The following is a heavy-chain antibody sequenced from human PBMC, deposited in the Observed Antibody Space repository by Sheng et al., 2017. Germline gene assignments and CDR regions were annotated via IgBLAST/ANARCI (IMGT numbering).Heavy chain of an antibody. CDR1: GGSIRSSSYY. Sequence: QLQLQESGPGLVKPSETLSLTCTVSGGSIRSSSYYWGWIRQPPGKGLEWIGSIYYSGSTYYNPSLKSRVTISVDTSKNQFSLKLSSVTAADTAVYYCAKNYCSSTSCYTAPDAFDIWAKGQWSSS. CDR2: IYYSGST. CDR3: AKNYCSSTSCYTAPDAFDI. D-gene: IGHD2-2*02. V-gene: IGHV4-39*07. J-gene: IGHJ3*02.